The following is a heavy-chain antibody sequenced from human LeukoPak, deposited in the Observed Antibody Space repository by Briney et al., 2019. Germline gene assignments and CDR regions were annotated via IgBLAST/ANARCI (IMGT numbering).Heavy chain of an antibody. V-gene: IGHV3-11*03. Sequence: PGGSLRLSCAASGFTFSDYCMSWIRQAPGKRLEWVSYISSSSSYTNYADSVKGRFTISRDNAKNSLYLQMNSLRAEDTAVYYCARSGYCSSTSCYGDFDYWGQGTLVTVSS. J-gene: IGHJ4*02. CDR2: ISSSSSYT. CDR1: GFTFSDYC. D-gene: IGHD2-2*01. CDR3: ARSGYCSSTSCYGDFDY.